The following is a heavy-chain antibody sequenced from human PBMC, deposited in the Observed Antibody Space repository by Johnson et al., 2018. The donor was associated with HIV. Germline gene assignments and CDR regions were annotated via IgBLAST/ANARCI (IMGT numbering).Heavy chain of an antibody. J-gene: IGHJ3*02. CDR3: ARGITMIPDAFDI. CDR1: GFTFSSYG. CDR2: IRYDGSNK. D-gene: IGHD3-22*01. V-gene: IGHV3-30*02. Sequence: QVQLVESGGGVVQPGGSLRLSCAASGFTFSSYGMHWVRQAPGKGLEWVAFIRYDGSNKYYADSVKGRFTISRDNSKNTLYLQMNSLRAEDTAVYYCARGITMIPDAFDIWGRGTMISVSS.